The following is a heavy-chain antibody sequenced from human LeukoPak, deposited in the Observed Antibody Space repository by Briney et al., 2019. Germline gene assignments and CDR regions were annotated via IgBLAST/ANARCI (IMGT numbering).Heavy chain of an antibody. CDR1: GFTVSNNY. J-gene: IGHJ4*02. Sequence: PGGSLRLSCAASGFTVSNNYMNWVRQAPGKGLEWVSAIYGGGNTYYADSVKGRFTISRDNSKNTRYLQMNSLRAEDTAVYYCAKNAGFMISPKYYVDYGGQGTLVTVPS. CDR2: IYGGGNT. D-gene: IGHD3-22*01. CDR3: AKNAGFMISPKYYVDY. V-gene: IGHV3-53*01.